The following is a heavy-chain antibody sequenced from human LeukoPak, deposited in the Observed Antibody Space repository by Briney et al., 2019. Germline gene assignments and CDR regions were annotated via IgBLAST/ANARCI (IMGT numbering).Heavy chain of an antibody. CDR3: ARDKGLWFGELSHGAFDI. V-gene: IGHV3-48*03. CDR1: GFTFSSYA. Sequence: GGSLRLSCAASGFTFSSYAMNWVRQAPGKGLEWVSNIRSSGSTIYYADSVKGRFTISRDNAKNSLYLQMNSLRAEDTAVYYCARDKGLWFGELSHGAFDIWGQGTMVTVSS. CDR2: IRSSGSTI. D-gene: IGHD3-10*01. J-gene: IGHJ3*02.